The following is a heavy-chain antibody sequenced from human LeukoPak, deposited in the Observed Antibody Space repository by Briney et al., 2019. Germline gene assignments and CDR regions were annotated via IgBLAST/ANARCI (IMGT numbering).Heavy chain of an antibody. Sequence: SETLSLTCAVYGGSFSDYYWSWIRQPPGKGLEWIGEIDHSGSTNYNPSLKSRVTISVDTSKNQFSLKLSSVTAADTAVYYCARGIRFDPWGQGTLVTVSS. J-gene: IGHJ5*02. CDR3: ARGIRFDP. V-gene: IGHV4-34*01. CDR1: GGSFSDYY. CDR2: IDHSGST.